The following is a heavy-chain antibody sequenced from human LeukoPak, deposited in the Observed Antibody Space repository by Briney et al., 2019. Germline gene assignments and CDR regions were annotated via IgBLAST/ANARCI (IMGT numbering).Heavy chain of an antibody. Sequence: ASVKVSCKTSGYTFTNYDISWLRQTPGQGLEWMGWISAYNGNTNYAQKFQGRVTITTDISTSTAYMELRSLRSDDTAVYYCARVGYTYGHRDAFDIWGQGTTVTVSS. J-gene: IGHJ3*02. CDR2: ISAYNGNT. CDR1: GYTFTNYD. D-gene: IGHD3-10*01. CDR3: ARVGYTYGHRDAFDI. V-gene: IGHV1-18*01.